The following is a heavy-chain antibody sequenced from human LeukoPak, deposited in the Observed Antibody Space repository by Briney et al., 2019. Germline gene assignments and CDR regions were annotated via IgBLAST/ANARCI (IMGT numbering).Heavy chain of an antibody. Sequence: GASVKVSCKASGYTFTGYYMHWVRQAPGQGLEWMGWINPNSGGTNYAQKFQGRVTMTRDTSISTAYMELSRLRSDDTAVYYCARAPDDCSGGSCYIGWFDPWGQGTLVTVSS. CDR3: ARAPDDCSGGSCYIGWFDP. V-gene: IGHV1-2*02. J-gene: IGHJ5*02. D-gene: IGHD2-15*01. CDR1: GYTFTGYY. CDR2: INPNSGGT.